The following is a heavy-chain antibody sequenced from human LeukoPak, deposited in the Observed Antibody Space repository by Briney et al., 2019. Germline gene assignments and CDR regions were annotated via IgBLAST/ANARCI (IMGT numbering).Heavy chain of an antibody. CDR3: VSQYFDF. J-gene: IGHJ4*02. V-gene: IGHV3-49*03. CDR1: GFTFGDYA. CDR2: IRSKAYGGTT. Sequence: GGSLRLSCTASGFTFGDYAMSWFRQAPGKGLEWVGFIRSKAYGGTTDYAAPVKGRFTISRDDSKNTVYLQMNGLKTEDTAVYYCVSQYFDFWGQGTLVTVSS.